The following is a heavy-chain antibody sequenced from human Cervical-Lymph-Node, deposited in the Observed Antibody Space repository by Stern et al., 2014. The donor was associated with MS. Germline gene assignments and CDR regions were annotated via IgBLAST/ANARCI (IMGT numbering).Heavy chain of an antibody. D-gene: IGHD2-21*02. J-gene: IGHJ6*02. CDR3: ATHRGRVTYYYGLDV. Sequence: VQLLESGAEVKKPGASVKVSCKVSGYTLTEMSMHWVRQAPGKGLEWMGGYDPQHGETVYAKKIQGRVTMAEDRSTDTAYMELTSLRSDDTAVYYCATHRGRVTYYYGLDVWGQGTTVTVSS. CDR1: GYTLTEMS. CDR2: YDPQHGET. V-gene: IGHV1-24*01.